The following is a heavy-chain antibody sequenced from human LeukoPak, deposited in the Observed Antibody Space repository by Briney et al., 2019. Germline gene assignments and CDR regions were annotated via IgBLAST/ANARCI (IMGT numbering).Heavy chain of an antibody. CDR1: GFTFSSYG. J-gene: IGHJ4*02. Sequence: GGSLRLSCAASGFTFSSYGMHWVRQAPGKGLEWVAVIWYDGSNKYYADSVKGRFTISRDNSKNTLYLQMNSLRAEDTAVYYCVRYITMVRGVKYYFDYWGQGTLVTVSS. D-gene: IGHD3-10*01. CDR2: IWYDGSNK. V-gene: IGHV3-33*01. CDR3: VRYITMVRGVKYYFDY.